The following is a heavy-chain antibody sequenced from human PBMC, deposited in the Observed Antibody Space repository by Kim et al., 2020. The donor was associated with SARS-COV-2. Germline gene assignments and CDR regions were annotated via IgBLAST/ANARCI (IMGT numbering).Heavy chain of an antibody. D-gene: IGHD3-10*01. V-gene: IGHV4-34*01. Sequence: SETLSLTCAVYGGSFSGYYWSWIRQPPGKGLEWIGEINHSGSTNYNPSLKSRVTISVDTSKNQFSLKLSSVTAADTAVYYCARITMVRGVIIGIYYYYGMDVWGQGTTDTVSS. CDR2: INHSGST. CDR3: ARITMVRGVIIGIYYYYGMDV. J-gene: IGHJ6*02. CDR1: GGSFSGYY.